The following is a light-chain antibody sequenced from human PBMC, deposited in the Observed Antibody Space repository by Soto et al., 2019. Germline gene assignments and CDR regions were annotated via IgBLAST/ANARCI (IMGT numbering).Light chain of an antibody. CDR3: SSYAGSNNVV. Sequence: QSALTQPPSESGSPGQSVTISCTGTSSDVGGYNYVSWYQQHPGKAPKLMIYEVSKRPSGVPDRFSGSKSGNTASLTVSGLQAEDEADYYCSSYAGSNNVVFGGGTQLTVL. J-gene: IGLJ2*01. CDR1: SSDVGGYNY. CDR2: EVS. V-gene: IGLV2-8*01.